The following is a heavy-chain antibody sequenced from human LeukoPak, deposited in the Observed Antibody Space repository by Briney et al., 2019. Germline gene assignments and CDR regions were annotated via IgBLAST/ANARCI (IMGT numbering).Heavy chain of an antibody. CDR2: IHNSGNT. V-gene: IGHV4-59*01. Sequence: PSETPSRTCTVPGYSNSTYYWNWLRQPPGKGLEWIGFIHNSGNTNYNPSLKSRVTMSIDTSKDQFSLKLSSVTAADTAVYYCAMYELDNNWAQAFDDWGQGTMVTVSS. CDR3: AMYELDNNWAQAFDD. D-gene: IGHD1-1*01. J-gene: IGHJ3*01. CDR1: GYSNSTYY.